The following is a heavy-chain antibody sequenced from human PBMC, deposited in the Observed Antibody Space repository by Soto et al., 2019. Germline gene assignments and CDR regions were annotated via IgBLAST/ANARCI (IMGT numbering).Heavy chain of an antibody. CDR3: ARGGFSALRYYDFWSGSMPFMDV. CDR2: MNPNSGNT. J-gene: IGHJ6*03. D-gene: IGHD3-3*01. Sequence: QVQLVQSGAEVKKPGASVKVSCKASGYTFTSYDINWVRQATGQGLEWMGWMNPNSGNTGYAQKFQGRVTMTRNTSISTAYMELSSLRSEDTAVYYCARGGFSALRYYDFWSGSMPFMDVWGKGTTVTVSS. CDR1: GYTFTSYD. V-gene: IGHV1-8*01.